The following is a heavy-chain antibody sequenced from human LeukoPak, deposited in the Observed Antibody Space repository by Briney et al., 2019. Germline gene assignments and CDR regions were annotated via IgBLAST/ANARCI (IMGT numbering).Heavy chain of an antibody. CDR3: ARDQAVDSGFDY. D-gene: IGHD2-15*01. CDR1: GGSISSGGHY. J-gene: IGHJ4*02. V-gene: IGHV4-31*03. Sequence: PSETLSLTCTVSGGSISSGGHYWSWIRQHPGKGLEWIGYIYYSGSTYYNPSLKSRVTISVDTSKNQFSLKLSSVTAADTAVYYCARDQAVDSGFDYWGQGTLVTVSS. CDR2: IYYSGST.